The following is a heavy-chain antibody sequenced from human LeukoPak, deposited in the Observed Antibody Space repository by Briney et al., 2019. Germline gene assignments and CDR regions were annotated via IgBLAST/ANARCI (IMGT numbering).Heavy chain of an antibody. CDR1: GYTFTSYD. V-gene: IGHV1-8*01. CDR2: MNPNSGNT. D-gene: IGHD1-7*01. Sequence: VASVKVSCKASGYTFTSYDINWVRQATGQRLEWMGWMNPNSGNTGYAQKFQGRVTRTRNTSISTAYMELSSLRSEDTAVYYCARVPLLMGNWNYDDCWFDPWGQGTLVTVSS. J-gene: IGHJ5*02. CDR3: ARVPLLMGNWNYDDCWFDP.